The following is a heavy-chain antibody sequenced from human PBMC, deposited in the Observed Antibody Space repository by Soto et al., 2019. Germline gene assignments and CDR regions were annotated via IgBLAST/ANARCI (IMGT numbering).Heavy chain of an antibody. J-gene: IGHJ6*02. Sequence: GGSLRLSCAASGFTVSSNYMSWVRQAPGKGLEWVSVIYSGGSTYYADSVKGRFTISRDNSKNTLYLQMNSLRAEDTAVYYCARDHFSYPRPVWGQGTTVTVSS. CDR2: IYSGGST. CDR3: ARDHFSYPRPV. D-gene: IGHD3-3*02. V-gene: IGHV3-53*01. CDR1: GFTVSSNY.